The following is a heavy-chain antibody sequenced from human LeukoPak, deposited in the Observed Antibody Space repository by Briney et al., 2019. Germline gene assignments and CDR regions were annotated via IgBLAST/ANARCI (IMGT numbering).Heavy chain of an antibody. J-gene: IGHJ4*02. CDR1: GGSISSYY. V-gene: IGHV4-59*08. D-gene: IGHD4-17*01. Sequence: PPETLSLTCTVSGGSISSYYWSWIRQPPGKGLEWIGYIYYSGSTNYNPSLKSRVTISVDTSKNQFSLKLSSVTAADTAVYYCASQGGDYAFDYWGQGTLVTVSS. CDR3: ASQGGDYAFDY. CDR2: IYYSGST.